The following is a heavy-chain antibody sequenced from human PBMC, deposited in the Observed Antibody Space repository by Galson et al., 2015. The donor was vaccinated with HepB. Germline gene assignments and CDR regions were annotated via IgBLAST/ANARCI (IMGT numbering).Heavy chain of an antibody. Sequence: CAISGDSVSSNSAAWNWIRQSPSRGLEWLGRTYYRSKWFNDYAVSVKSRITINPDTSKNQFSLQLNSVTPEDTAVYYCARDDYDILTGRFRGAFDIWGQGTMVTVSS. CDR1: GDSVSSNSAA. CDR3: ARDDYDILTGRFRGAFDI. J-gene: IGHJ3*02. V-gene: IGHV6-1*01. CDR2: TYYRSKWFN. D-gene: IGHD3-9*01.